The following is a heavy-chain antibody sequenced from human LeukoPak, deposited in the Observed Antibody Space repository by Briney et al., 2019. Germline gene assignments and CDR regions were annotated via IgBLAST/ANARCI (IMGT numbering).Heavy chain of an antibody. J-gene: IGHJ5*02. CDR2: ISAYNGNT. CDR3: ARDLFLGLRLGEFIPPFWFWFDP. CDR1: GYTFTSYG. Sequence: ASVKVSCKASGYTFTSYGISWVRQAPGQGLEWMGWISAYNGNTNYAQKLQGRVTMTTDTSTSTAYMELRSLRSDDTAVYYCARDLFLGLRLGEFIPPFWFWFDPWGQGTLVTVSS. D-gene: IGHD3-16*01. V-gene: IGHV1-18*01.